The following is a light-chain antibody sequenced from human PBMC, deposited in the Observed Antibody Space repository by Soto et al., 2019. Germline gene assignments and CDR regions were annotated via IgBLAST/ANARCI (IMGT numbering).Light chain of an antibody. CDR1: QSVSSSY. CDR3: LHYNDWPRWT. J-gene: IGKJ1*01. Sequence: EIVLTQSPGTLALSQGERATLSCRASQSVSSSYLAWYQQKPGQAPRLLIYGASSRATGIPDRFSGSGSGTDFTLTISRLEPEDFAVYYCLHYNDWPRWTFGQGTKVDI. CDR2: GAS. V-gene: IGKV3-20*01.